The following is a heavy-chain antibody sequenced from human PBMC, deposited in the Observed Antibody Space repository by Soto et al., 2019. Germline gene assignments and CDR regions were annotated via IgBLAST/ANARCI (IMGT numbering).Heavy chain of an antibody. CDR2: ISSSSSYT. J-gene: IGHJ3*02. D-gene: IGHD3-9*01. Sequence: QVQLVESGGGLVKPGGSLRLSCAASGFTFSDYYMSWIRQAPGKGLEWVSYISSSSSYTNYADSGKGRFTISRDNAKNSLYLQMNSLRAEDTAVYYCARDADILTGSDAFDIWGQGTMVTVSS. V-gene: IGHV3-11*05. CDR1: GFTFSDYY. CDR3: ARDADILTGSDAFDI.